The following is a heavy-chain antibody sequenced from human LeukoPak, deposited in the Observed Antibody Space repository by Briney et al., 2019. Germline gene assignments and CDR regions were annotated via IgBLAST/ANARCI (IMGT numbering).Heavy chain of an antibody. CDR3: AKDQGYSSSYFDY. D-gene: IGHD6-13*01. CDR1: GFTFSSYA. V-gene: IGHV3-23*01. CDR2: ISGSGGST. Sequence: GGSLRLSCAASGFTFSSYAMSWVRQAPGKGLEWVSAISGSGGSTYYADSVKGRFTISRDNSKNTLYLQMNSLRAEDTAAYYCAKDQGYSSSYFDYWGQGTLVTVSS. J-gene: IGHJ4*02.